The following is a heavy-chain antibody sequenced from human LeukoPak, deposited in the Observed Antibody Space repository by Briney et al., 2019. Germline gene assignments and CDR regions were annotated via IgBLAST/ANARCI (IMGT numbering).Heavy chain of an antibody. D-gene: IGHD3-10*01. CDR1: GGSISSYY. CDR3: ARAAWFGELFGPWSSNYYMDV. V-gene: IGHV4-59*01. Sequence: PSETLSLTCTVSGGSISSYYWSWIRQPPGKGLEWIGYIYYSGSTNYNPSLKSRVTISVDTSKNQFSLKLSSVTAADTAVYYCARAAWFGELFGPWSSNYYMDVWGKGTTVTISS. CDR2: IYYSGST. J-gene: IGHJ6*03.